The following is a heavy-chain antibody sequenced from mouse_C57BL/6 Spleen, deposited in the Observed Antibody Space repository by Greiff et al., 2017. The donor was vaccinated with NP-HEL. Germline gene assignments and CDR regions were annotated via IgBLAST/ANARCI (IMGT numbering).Heavy chain of an antibody. CDR1: GYTFTSYW. V-gene: IGHV1-69*01. D-gene: IGHD2-2*01. CDR2: IDPSDSYT. CDR3: ASAYGYDFGYYAMDY. J-gene: IGHJ4*01. Sequence: QVQLQQPGAELVMPGASVKLSCKASGYTFTSYWMHWVKQRPGQGLEWIGEIDPSDSYTNYNQKFKGKSTLTVDKSSSTAYMQLSSLTSEDSAVYYCASAYGYDFGYYAMDYWGQGTSVTVSS.